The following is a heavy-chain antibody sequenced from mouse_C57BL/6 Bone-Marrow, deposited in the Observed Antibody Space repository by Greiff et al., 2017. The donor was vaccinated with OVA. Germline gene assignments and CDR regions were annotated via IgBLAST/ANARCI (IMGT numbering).Heavy chain of an antibody. CDR3: ARERWLLLAWFAY. Sequence: EVQLQQSGPELVKPGASVKISCKASGYTFTDYYMNWVKQSHGKSLEWIVDINPNNGGTSYNQKFKGKATLTVDKSSSTAYMELRSLTSEDSAVYYCARERWLLLAWFAYWGQGTLVTVSA. CDR2: INPNNGGT. D-gene: IGHD2-3*01. V-gene: IGHV1-26*01. J-gene: IGHJ3*01. CDR1: GYTFTDYY.